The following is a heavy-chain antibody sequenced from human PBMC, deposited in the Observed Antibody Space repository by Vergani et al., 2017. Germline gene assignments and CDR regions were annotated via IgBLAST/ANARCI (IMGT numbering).Heavy chain of an antibody. CDR3: AGHRGSYYSYYYYYMDV. Sequence: QLRLQESGPGLVKPSETLSLTCTVSGGSISSSSYYWGWIRQPPGKGMEWIGSIYYSGSTYYNPSLKSRVTISVDTSKNQFSLKLSSVTAADTAVYYCAGHRGSYYSYYYYYMDVWGKGTTVTVSS. V-gene: IGHV4-39*01. CDR1: GGSISSSSYY. J-gene: IGHJ6*03. D-gene: IGHD1-26*01. CDR2: IYYSGST.